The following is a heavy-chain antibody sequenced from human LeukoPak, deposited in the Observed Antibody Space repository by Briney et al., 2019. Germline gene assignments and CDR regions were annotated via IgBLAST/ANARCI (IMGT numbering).Heavy chain of an antibody. V-gene: IGHV4-34*01. CDR3: ARERRGYSGYVGDYYYYMDV. CDR2: INDSGIT. CDR1: GGSFSGYY. J-gene: IGHJ6*03. D-gene: IGHD5-12*01. Sequence: PSETLSLTCAVHGGSFSGYYWSWIRQPPGKGREWIGEINDSGITSYNPSLKSRVTISVDTSKNQFSLKLSSVTAADTAVYYCARERRGYSGYVGDYYYYMDVWGKGTTVTVSS.